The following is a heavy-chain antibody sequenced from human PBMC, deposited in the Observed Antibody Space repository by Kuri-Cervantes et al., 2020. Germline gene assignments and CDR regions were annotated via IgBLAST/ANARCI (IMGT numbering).Heavy chain of an antibody. Sequence: GGSLRLSCAASGFTFDDYAMHWVRQAPGKGLEWVSLINWDGETTDYTDSVKGRFTISRDNSKNSLYLQMNSLTTEDTAFYYCAKDILGPGAYSFDFWGQGILVTVSS. CDR2: INWDGETT. CDR3: AKDILGPGAYSFDF. D-gene: IGHD2-15*01. J-gene: IGHJ4*02. CDR1: GFTFDDYA. V-gene: IGHV3-43*01.